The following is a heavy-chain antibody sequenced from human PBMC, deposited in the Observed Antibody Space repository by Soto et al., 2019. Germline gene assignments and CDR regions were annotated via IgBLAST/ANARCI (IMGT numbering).Heavy chain of an antibody. D-gene: IGHD4-17*01. CDR1: GGSISSSIYY. J-gene: IGHJ4*02. CDR3: ARHYAMTTGTVNFNY. Sequence: ASETLSLTCTVSGGSISSSIYYWGWIRQPPGKGLEWIGSIYYSGSTYYNPTLKSQVTISVDTSKNQFSLKLSSVTAADTAVYYCARHYAMTTGTVNFNYWGQGTLVTVSS. CDR2: IYYSGST. V-gene: IGHV4-39*01.